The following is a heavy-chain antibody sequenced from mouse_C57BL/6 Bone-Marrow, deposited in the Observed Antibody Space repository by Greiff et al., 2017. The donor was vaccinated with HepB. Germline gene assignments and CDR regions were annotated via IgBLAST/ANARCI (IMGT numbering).Heavy chain of an antibody. D-gene: IGHD1-1*01. CDR3: ANNPNSRGRVTTVY. J-gene: IGHJ2*01. V-gene: IGHV1-47*01. CDR2: FHPYNDDT. CDR1: GYTFTTYP. Sequence: VQRVESGAELVKPGASVKMSCKASGYTFTTYPIEWMKQNHGKSLEWIGNFHPYNDDTKYNEKFKGKATLTVEKSSSTVYLELSRLTSDDSAVYYCANNPNSRGRVTTVYWGQGTTLTVSS.